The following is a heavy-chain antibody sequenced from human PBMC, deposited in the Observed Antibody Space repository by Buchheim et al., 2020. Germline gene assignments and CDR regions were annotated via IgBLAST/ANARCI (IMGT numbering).Heavy chain of an antibody. Sequence: QLQLQESGPGLVKPSETLSLTCTVSGGSISSSSYYWGWIRQPPGKGLEWIGSIYYSGSTYYNPSLKSRVTISVDTSKNQFSLKLSSVTAADTAVYYCARILWFGEFSFRPKYYFDYWGQGTL. CDR3: ARILWFGEFSFRPKYYFDY. CDR2: IYYSGST. D-gene: IGHD3-10*01. CDR1: GGSISSSSYY. J-gene: IGHJ4*02. V-gene: IGHV4-39*01.